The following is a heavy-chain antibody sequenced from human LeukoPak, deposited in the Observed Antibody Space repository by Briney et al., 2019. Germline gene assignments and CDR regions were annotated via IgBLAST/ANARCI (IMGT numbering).Heavy chain of an antibody. V-gene: IGHV5-51*01. J-gene: IGHJ3*02. D-gene: IGHD6-13*01. Sequence: GESLKISCKGSGYSFTSYWIGWVRQMPGKGLEWMGIIYPGDSDTRYSPSFQGQVTISADKSISTAYLQWSSLKASDTAMYYCARIDWGSSWYMNAFDIWGQGTMVTVSS. CDR1: GYSFTSYW. CDR2: IYPGDSDT. CDR3: ARIDWGSSWYMNAFDI.